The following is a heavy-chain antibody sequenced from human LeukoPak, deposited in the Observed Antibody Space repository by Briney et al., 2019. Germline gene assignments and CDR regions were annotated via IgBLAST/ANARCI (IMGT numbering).Heavy chain of an antibody. V-gene: IGHV3-30*18. J-gene: IGHJ4*02. CDR2: ISYDGNNK. CDR3: AKGQTTYSYASGSHKILDC. CDR1: GFTFSSYG. Sequence: GGSLRLSCAASGFTFSSYGMHWVRQAPGKGLEWVTVISYDGNNKYYADSVKGRFTVSRDNSETTLYLEMNSLRAEDTAVYYCAKGQTTYSYASGSHKILDCWGQGALVTVSS. D-gene: IGHD3-10*01.